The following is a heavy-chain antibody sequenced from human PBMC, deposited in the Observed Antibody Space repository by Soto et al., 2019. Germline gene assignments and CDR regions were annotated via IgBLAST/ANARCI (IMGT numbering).Heavy chain of an antibody. CDR3: ARGSRITKVRGLNWFDP. Sequence: QVQLQESGPGLVKPSETLSLTCTVSGGSISSYYWSWIRQPPGKGLEWIGYIYYSGSTNYNPSLKSRATISVDTSKNQFSLKLSSLTAADTAVYYCARGSRITKVRGLNWFDPWGQGTLVTVSS. CDR2: IYYSGST. V-gene: IGHV4-59*01. CDR1: GGSISSYY. J-gene: IGHJ5*02. D-gene: IGHD3-10*01.